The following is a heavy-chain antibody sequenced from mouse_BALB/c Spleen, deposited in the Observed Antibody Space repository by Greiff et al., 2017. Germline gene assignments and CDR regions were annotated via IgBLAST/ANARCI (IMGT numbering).Heavy chain of an antibody. Sequence: QVQLQQSGAELAKPGASVKMSCKTSGYTFTSYWIQWVKQRPGQGLGWIGEIFPGTGTTYYNEKFKGKATLTIDTSSSTAYMQLSSLTSEDSAVYFCARREGNYGGNYWGQGTTLTVSS. CDR1: GYTFTSYW. D-gene: IGHD2-1*01. CDR2: IFPGTGTT. V-gene: IGHV1S132*01. J-gene: IGHJ2*01. CDR3: ARREGNYGGNY.